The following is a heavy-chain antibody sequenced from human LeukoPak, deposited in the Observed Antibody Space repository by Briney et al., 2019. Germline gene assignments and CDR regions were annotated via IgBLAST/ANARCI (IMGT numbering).Heavy chain of an antibody. CDR3: ARVPVVGAVYDY. J-gene: IGHJ4*02. CDR1: GYTLTSYG. CDR2: ISAYNGNT. D-gene: IGHD1-26*01. Sequence: GASVKASSKASGYTLTSYGVSCVRQAPGQGLEWMGWISAYNGNTNYAQKLQGRVTMTTDTSTSTAYMELRSLRSDDTAVYYCARVPVVGAVYDYWGQGTLVTVSS. V-gene: IGHV1-18*01.